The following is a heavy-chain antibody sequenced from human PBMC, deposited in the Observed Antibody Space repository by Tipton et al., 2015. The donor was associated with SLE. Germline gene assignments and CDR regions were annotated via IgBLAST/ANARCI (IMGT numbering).Heavy chain of an antibody. CDR3: ARNVRGFDP. CDR1: GGSFSGY. CDR2: INHSGST. V-gene: IGHV4-34*01. Sequence: LSLTCAVYGGSFSGYWSWIRQPPGKGLERIGKINHSGSTIYNPSLKSRVTISVDTSKNQFSLKLTSVTAADTAMYYCARNVRGFDPWGQGTLVTVSS. D-gene: IGHD1-14*01. J-gene: IGHJ5*01.